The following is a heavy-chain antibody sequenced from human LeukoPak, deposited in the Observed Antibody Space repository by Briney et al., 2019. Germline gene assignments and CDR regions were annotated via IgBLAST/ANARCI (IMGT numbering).Heavy chain of an antibody. J-gene: IGHJ5*02. CDR2: IIPIFGTA. CDR1: GGTFSSYA. D-gene: IGHD2-2*01. CDR3: VKGNWCSTCGGWFDP. Sequence: EASVKVSCKASGGTFSSYAISWVRQAPGQGLEWMGGIIPIFGTANYAQKFQGRVTITTDESTSTAYMELSSLRSEDTAVYYCVKGNWCSTCGGWFDPWGQGTLVTVSS. V-gene: IGHV1-69*05.